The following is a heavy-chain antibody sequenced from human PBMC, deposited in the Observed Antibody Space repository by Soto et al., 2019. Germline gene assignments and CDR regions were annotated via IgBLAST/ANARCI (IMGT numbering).Heavy chain of an antibody. V-gene: IGHV3-23*01. J-gene: IGHJ4*02. CDR3: TQGAWLDD. CDR2: VSASVDRT. CDR1: GFTFSNLA. Sequence: EVQLLESGGGLVQPGGSLRLSCVASGFTFSNLAMSWVRQAPGKGLEWVSVVSASVDRTYYADALKGRFTISRDNSKNMLYLQMNSLRAEDTAVYYCTQGAWLDDWGQGTLVTVSS.